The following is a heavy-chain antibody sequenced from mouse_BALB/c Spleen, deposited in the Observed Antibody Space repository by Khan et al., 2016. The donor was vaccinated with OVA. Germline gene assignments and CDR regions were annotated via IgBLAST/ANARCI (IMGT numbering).Heavy chain of an antibody. Sequence: EVQLQESGPGLVKPSQSLSLTCTVTGYSITSDYAWNWIRQLPGNKLEWMGYINYSGGTSYLPSLKSRISITRDTSKNQFFLQLNSVTTEDSAIYYCARWFAYWGQGTLVTVS. J-gene: IGHJ3*01. CDR1: GYSITSDYA. V-gene: IGHV3-2*02. CDR3: ARWFAY. CDR2: INYSGGT.